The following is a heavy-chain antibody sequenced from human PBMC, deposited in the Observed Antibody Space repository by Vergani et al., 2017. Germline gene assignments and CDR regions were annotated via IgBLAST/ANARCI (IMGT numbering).Heavy chain of an antibody. Sequence: EVQVVESGGGLVQPGGSLRLSCAATGFTLSRYWMHWVRQTPGKGFVWVARISDDGFNTNYADSVKGRFTISGDTANNTLYLQMNSLRPDDTAVYYCARAVATLTRGMDVWVRGTTVTVSS. CDR1: GFTLSRYW. V-gene: IGHV3-74*01. D-gene: IGHD5-12*01. J-gene: IGHJ6*02. CDR3: ARAVATLTRGMDV. CDR2: ISDDGFNT.